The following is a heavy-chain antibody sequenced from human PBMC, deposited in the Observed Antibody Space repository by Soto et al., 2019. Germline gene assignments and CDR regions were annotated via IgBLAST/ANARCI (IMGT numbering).Heavy chain of an antibody. Sequence: ASVKVSCKASGYTFTSYGISWVRQAPGQGLEWMGWISAYNGNTNYAQKLQGRVTMTTDTSTSTAYMELRSLRSDDTAVYYCATARSSYGWGFYYYGMDVWGQGTTVTVSS. J-gene: IGHJ6*02. V-gene: IGHV1-18*01. CDR3: ATARSSYGWGFYYYGMDV. CDR1: GYTFTSYG. CDR2: ISAYNGNT. D-gene: IGHD5-18*01.